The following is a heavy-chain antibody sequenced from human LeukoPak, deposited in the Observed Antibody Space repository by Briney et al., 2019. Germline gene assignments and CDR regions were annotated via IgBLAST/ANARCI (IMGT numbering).Heavy chain of an antibody. CDR2: INHSGST. D-gene: IGHD3-9*01. J-gene: IGHJ4*02. CDR3: ARHRPLLRYFDWLFRDVFDY. CDR1: GGSFSGYY. V-gene: IGHV4-34*01. Sequence: SETLSLTCAVYGGSFSGYYWSWIRQPPGKGLEWIGEINHSGSTNYNPSLKSRVTISVDTSKNQFSLKLSSVTAADTAVYYCARHRPLLRYFDWLFRDVFDYWGQGTLVTVSS.